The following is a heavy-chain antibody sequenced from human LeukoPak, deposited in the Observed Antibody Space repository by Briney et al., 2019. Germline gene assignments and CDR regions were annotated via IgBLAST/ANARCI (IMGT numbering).Heavy chain of an antibody. CDR2: ISYDGSNK. CDR1: GFTFSSYG. Sequence: GGSLRLSCAASGFTFSSYGMHWVRQAPGKGLEWVAVISYDGSNKYYADSVKGRFTISRDNSKNTLYLQMNSLRAEDTAVYYCARLGSGSLRPYHFDYWGQGTLVTVSS. CDR3: ARLGSGSLRPYHFDY. J-gene: IGHJ4*02. V-gene: IGHV3-30*03. D-gene: IGHD3-10*01.